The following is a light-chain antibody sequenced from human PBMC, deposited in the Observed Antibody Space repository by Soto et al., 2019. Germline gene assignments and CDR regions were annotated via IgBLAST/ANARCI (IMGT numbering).Light chain of an antibody. CDR1: QSVYST. V-gene: IGKV3-15*01. Sequence: EIVMTQSPATLSVSPGARATLSCRASQSVYSTLAWYQQKPGQAPSLLIYHASTRATGIPARFSGSGSGTEFTLTISSLQSEDFAVYYCQQYNKWPLTFGGGTKLEIK. J-gene: IGKJ4*01. CDR3: QQYNKWPLT. CDR2: HAS.